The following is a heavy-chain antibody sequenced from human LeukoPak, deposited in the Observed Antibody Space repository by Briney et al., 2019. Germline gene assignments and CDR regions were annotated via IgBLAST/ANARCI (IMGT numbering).Heavy chain of an antibody. J-gene: IGHJ4*02. Sequence: ASVKVSCKASGGTFSSYAISWVRQAPGQGLEWMGGIIPIFGTANHAQKFQGRVTITADESTSTAYMELRSLRSEDTAVYYCARGEGGAVAYYFDYWGQGTLVTVSS. CDR3: ARGEGGAVAYYFDY. CDR2: IIPIFGTA. V-gene: IGHV1-69*01. CDR1: GGTFSSYA. D-gene: IGHD6-19*01.